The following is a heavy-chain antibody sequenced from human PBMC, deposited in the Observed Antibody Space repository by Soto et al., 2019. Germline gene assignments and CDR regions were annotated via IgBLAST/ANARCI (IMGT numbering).Heavy chain of an antibody. Sequence: GGSLRLSCAASGFTFGNYAMSWVRQAPGKGLEWVSGITGGGGSTNYADPVKGRFTISRDNSWNTLYLQLNSPRAEDTAVYYCAKLLAAAASWDAFDIWGQGTMVTVSS. CDR2: ITGGGGST. D-gene: IGHD6-25*01. J-gene: IGHJ3*02. V-gene: IGHV3-23*01. CDR3: AKLLAAAASWDAFDI. CDR1: GFTFGNYA.